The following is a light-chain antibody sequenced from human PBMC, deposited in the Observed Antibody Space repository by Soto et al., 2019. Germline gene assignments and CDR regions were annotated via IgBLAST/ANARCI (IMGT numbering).Light chain of an antibody. CDR1: QSVNSN. Sequence: EIVMTQSPATLSVSPGERVTFPCRASQSVNSNLAWYQHKPGQAPRLLISGASTGATGIPARFSGSGSGTEFTLTINSLQSEDFAVYYCQQYDRWPVTFGGGTKVDIK. J-gene: IGKJ4*01. V-gene: IGKV3-15*01. CDR2: GAS. CDR3: QQYDRWPVT.